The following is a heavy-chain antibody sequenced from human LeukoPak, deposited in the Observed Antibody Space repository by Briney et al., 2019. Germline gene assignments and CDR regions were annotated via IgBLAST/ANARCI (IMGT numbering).Heavy chain of an antibody. V-gene: IGHV1-69*06. J-gene: IGHJ4*02. Sequence: GASVKVSCKASGGTFSSYAISWMRQAPGQGLEWMGGIIPIFGTANYAQKFQGRVTITADKSTSTAYMELSSLRSEDTAVYYCAREGYCSSTSCPRRSRYFDYWGQGTLVSVSS. D-gene: IGHD2-2*01. CDR2: IIPIFGTA. CDR3: AREGYCSSTSCPRRSRYFDY. CDR1: GGTFSSYA.